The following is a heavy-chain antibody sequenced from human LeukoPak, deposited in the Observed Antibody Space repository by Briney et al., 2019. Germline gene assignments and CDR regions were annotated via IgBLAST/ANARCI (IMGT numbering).Heavy chain of an antibody. J-gene: IGHJ4*02. Sequence: PSETLSLTCTVSGGSISSGSCYWSWLRQPAGKGLEWIGRIYTSGSTNYNPSLKSRVTISVDTSKNQFSLKLSSVTAADTAVYYCARVGPAGATQPFDYWGQGTLVTVSS. CDR1: GGSISSGSCY. CDR3: ARVGPAGATQPFDY. CDR2: IYTSGST. V-gene: IGHV4-61*02. D-gene: IGHD1-26*01.